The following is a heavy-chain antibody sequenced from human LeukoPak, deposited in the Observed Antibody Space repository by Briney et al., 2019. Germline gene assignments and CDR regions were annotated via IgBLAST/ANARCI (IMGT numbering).Heavy chain of an antibody. Sequence: GGSLRLSCEASGFTFSSYAMSWVRQAPGKGLEWVSAISGSGGSTYYADSVKGRFTISRDNSKNTLYLQMNSLRAEDTAVYYCARGVRIAVAGYIDYWGQGTLVTVSS. V-gene: IGHV3-23*01. D-gene: IGHD6-19*01. CDR1: GFTFSSYA. J-gene: IGHJ4*02. CDR3: ARGVRIAVAGYIDY. CDR2: ISGSGGST.